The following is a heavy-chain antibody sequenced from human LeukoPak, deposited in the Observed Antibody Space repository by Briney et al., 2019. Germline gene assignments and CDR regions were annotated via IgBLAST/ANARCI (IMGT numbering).Heavy chain of an antibody. D-gene: IGHD1-7*01. J-gene: IGHJ6*02. CDR1: GFTFSGYG. V-gene: IGHV3-30*18. Sequence: GGSLRLSCAASGFTFSGYGMHWVRQAPGKGLEWVAVISYDGSNKYYADSVKGRFTISRDNSKNTLYLQMNSLRAEDTAVYYCAKETTRGYYYYYGMDVWGQGTTVTVSS. CDR3: AKETTRGYYYYYGMDV. CDR2: ISYDGSNK.